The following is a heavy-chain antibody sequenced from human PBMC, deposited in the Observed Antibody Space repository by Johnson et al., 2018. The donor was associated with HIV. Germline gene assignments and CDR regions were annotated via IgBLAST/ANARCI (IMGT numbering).Heavy chain of an antibody. J-gene: IGHJ3*02. CDR3: ARASDAFDI. CDR2: IYSDGTT. Sequence: QVQLVESGGGVVQPGRSLRLSCAASGFTFSSYGMHWVRQAPGKGMEWVSVIYSDGTTYYADSVKGRFTISRDNSKNTLYLQMNSLRAEDTAVYYCARASDAFDIWGQGTMVTVSS. V-gene: IGHV3-NL1*01. CDR1: GFTFSSYG.